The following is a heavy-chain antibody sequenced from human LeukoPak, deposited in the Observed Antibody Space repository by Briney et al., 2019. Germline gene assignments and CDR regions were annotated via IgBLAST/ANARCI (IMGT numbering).Heavy chain of an antibody. Sequence: PGGSLRLSCAASGFTFSSYSMNWVRQAPGKGLEWVSSISSSSSYKYYADSVKGRFTISRDNAKNSLYLQMNSLRAEDTAVYYCARRTVAGTPFAGAAFDIWGQGTMVTVSS. D-gene: IGHD6-19*01. V-gene: IGHV3-21*01. J-gene: IGHJ3*02. CDR2: ISSSSSYK. CDR1: GFTFSSYS. CDR3: ARRTVAGTPFAGAAFDI.